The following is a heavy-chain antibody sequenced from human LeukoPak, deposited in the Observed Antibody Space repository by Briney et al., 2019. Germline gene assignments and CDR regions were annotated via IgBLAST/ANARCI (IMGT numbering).Heavy chain of an antibody. CDR3: ARVVQSTDSSGFYLPEYFQH. CDR2: IHTSGNT. Sequence: SETLSLTCTVSGGSISSGSYCWSWIRQPAGKGLEWIGHIHTSGNTNYNPSLKSRVTISVDTSKNQFSLMLSSLTAADTAVYYCARVVQSTDSSGFYLPEYFQHWGQGTLVTVSS. J-gene: IGHJ1*01. V-gene: IGHV4-61*09. CDR1: GGSISSGSYC. D-gene: IGHD3-22*01.